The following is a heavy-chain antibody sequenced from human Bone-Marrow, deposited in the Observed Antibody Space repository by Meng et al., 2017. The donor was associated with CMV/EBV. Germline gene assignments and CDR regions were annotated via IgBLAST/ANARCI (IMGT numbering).Heavy chain of an antibody. CDR1: GGSISSYY. D-gene: IGHD4-17*01. V-gene: IGHV4-59*01. Sequence: GSLRLSCNVSGGSISSYYWSWIRQPPGKGLECIGYIYYTGSTNYNPSLKSRVTISIDTSKNQFSLKLSSVTAADTAVYYCARTYGKAFDIWGQGTMVTVSS. CDR3: ARTYGKAFDI. J-gene: IGHJ3*02. CDR2: IYYTGST.